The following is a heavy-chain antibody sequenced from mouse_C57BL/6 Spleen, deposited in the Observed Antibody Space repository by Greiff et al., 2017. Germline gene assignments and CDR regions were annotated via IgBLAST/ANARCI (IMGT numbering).Heavy chain of an antibody. V-gene: IGHV3-6*01. CDR1: GYSITSGYY. CDR3: ARDNYYGNYAMDY. CDR2: ISYDGSN. Sequence: EVQLVESGPGLVKPSQSLSLTCSVTGYSITSGYYWNWIRQFPGNKLEWMGYISYDGSNNYNPSLKNRISITRDTSKNQFFLKLNSVTTEDTATYYCARDNYYGNYAMDYWGQGTSVTVSS. J-gene: IGHJ4*01. D-gene: IGHD2-1*01.